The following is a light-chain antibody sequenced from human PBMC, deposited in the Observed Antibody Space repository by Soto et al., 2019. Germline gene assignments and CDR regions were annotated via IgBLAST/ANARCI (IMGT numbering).Light chain of an antibody. CDR3: QQHINWPLT. Sequence: EIVLTQSPATLSLSPVERATLSCRASQSVKTFLVWYQQRPGQPPRLLIHDASHRAAGIPARFSGSGFGTDFTLTISSLEPEDAAVYYCQQHINWPLTFGGGTKVDIK. CDR1: QSVKTF. V-gene: IGKV3-11*01. J-gene: IGKJ4*01. CDR2: DAS.